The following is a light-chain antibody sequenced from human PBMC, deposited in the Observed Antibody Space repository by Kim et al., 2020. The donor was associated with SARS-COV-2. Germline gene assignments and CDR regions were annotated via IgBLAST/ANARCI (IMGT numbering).Light chain of an antibody. V-gene: IGKV1-27*01. J-gene: IGKJ1*01. Sequence: AAVGDRVNITCRASQGISNSLAWLQQKPGKAPKVLIYAASTLQSGVPSRFSGSGSGTDFTLTISSLQPEDVATYYCQKYNAAPWTFGQGTKVDIK. CDR1: QGISNS. CDR3: QKYNAAPWT. CDR2: AAS.